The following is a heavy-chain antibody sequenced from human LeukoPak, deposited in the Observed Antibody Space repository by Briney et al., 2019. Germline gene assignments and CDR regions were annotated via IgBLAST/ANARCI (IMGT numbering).Heavy chain of an antibody. CDR2: ISSNGGST. CDR1: GFTFSSYA. V-gene: IGHV3-64D*06. D-gene: IGHD6-19*01. CDR3: VKPARRIAVADAFDY. J-gene: IGHJ4*02. Sequence: PGGSLRLSCSASGFTFSSYAMHWVRQAPGKGLEYVSAISSNGGSTYYADSVKGRFTISRDNSKNTLYLQMSSLRAEDTAVYYCVKPARRIAVADAFDYWGQGTLVTVSS.